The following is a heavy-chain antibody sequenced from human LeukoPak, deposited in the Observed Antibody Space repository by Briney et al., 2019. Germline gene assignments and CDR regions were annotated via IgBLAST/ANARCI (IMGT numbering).Heavy chain of an antibody. CDR1: GFTFDDYG. V-gene: IGHV3-23*01. CDR3: AKGITIFGELDY. Sequence: GGSLRLSCAASGFTFDDYGMSWVRHAPGKGLEWVSVISGGGGTTYYADSVNGRFTISRDNSKNTLYLQMNSLRAEDTAVYNCAKGITIFGELDYWGQGTLVTVSS. CDR2: ISGGGGTT. D-gene: IGHD3-3*01. J-gene: IGHJ4*02.